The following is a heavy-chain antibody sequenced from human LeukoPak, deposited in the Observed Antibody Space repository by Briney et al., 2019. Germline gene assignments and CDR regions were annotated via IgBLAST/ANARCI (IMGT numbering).Heavy chain of an antibody. Sequence: SETLSLTCTVSGGSISTYYWSWIRQPAGKGLEWIGRIYFSGNTNYNPSLKSRVTMSLDTSKNQFSLWLSSVTAADTAVYYCARGRNSVSGYDAFDIWGQGTMVTVSS. CDR3: ARGRNSVSGYDAFDI. J-gene: IGHJ3*02. D-gene: IGHD5/OR15-5a*01. V-gene: IGHV4-4*07. CDR1: GGSISTYY. CDR2: IYFSGNT.